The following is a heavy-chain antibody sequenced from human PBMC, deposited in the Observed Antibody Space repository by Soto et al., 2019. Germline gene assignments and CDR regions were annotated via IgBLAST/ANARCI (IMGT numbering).Heavy chain of an antibody. V-gene: IGHV4-30-4*01. J-gene: IGHJ4*02. D-gene: IGHD5-18*01. CDR3: ATESGSTYGYFDH. CDR1: GGSVTSDEDY. Sequence: SETLSLTCTVSGGSVTSDEDYWTWVRQSPGKGLEWIGYISNSGSTGYNPSLKTRLSMSVDRSKNQFTLRLTSVTAADTAVYFCATESGSTYGYFDHWGQGTQVTVSS. CDR2: ISNSGST.